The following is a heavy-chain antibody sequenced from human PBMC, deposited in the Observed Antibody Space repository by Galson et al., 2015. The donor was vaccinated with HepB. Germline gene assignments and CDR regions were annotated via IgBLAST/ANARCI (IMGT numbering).Heavy chain of an antibody. CDR1: GFTFSSYG. J-gene: IGHJ6*02. CDR2: IWYDGSNK. Sequence: SLRLSCAASGFTFSSYGMHWVRQAPGKGLEWVAVIWYDGSNKYYADSVKGRFTISRDNSKNTLYLQMNSLRAEDTAVYYCARDSRPPLGGMDVWGQGTTVTVSS. CDR3: ARDSRPPLGGMDV. V-gene: IGHV3-33*01.